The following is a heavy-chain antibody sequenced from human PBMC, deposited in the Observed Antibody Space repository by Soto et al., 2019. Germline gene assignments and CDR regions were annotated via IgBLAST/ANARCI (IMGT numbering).Heavy chain of an antibody. CDR2: IRSSSGPI. V-gene: IGHV3-48*02. CDR1: GFTFSDYS. J-gene: IGHJ4*02. CDR3: VRDWNYAFDS. Sequence: GGSLRLSCAASGFTFSDYSMNWVRQIPGKGLEWVSYIRSSSGPISYADSVKGRFTMSSDNAKNSLYLQMNSLRDEDTAVYFGVRDWNYAFDSWGQGILVTVSS. D-gene: IGHD1-7*01.